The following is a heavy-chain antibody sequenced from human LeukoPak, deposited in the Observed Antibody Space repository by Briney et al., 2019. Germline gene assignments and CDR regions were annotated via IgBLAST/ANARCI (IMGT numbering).Heavy chain of an antibody. V-gene: IGHV4-38-2*02. J-gene: IGHJ4*02. CDR3: ARVLSFPYLLDS. Sequence: PSEPLSLTCPILGHSTTRANYWAWFRQPPGKDLEWIATFFQSHKSFYNASLESRVTMSLDTSKSQFSLNLTSVTAADTAVYSCARVLSFPYLLDSWGRGTQVTVSS. D-gene: IGHD2/OR15-2a*01. CDR2: FFQSHKS. CDR1: GHSTTRANY.